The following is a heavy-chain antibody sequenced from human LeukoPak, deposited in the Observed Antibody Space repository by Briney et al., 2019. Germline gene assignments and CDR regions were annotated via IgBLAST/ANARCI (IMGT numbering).Heavy chain of an antibody. CDR2: IGADGHST. D-gene: IGHD2-8*02. Sequence: GGSLRLSCVASGFTFSTFAVYWLRQAPGKGLEWVSAIGADGHSTNYADSVRGRFTISRDNSRNTLYLQMTSLRTDDTATYFCAKSTDYWFYGMDVWGQGTTVTVSS. J-gene: IGHJ6*02. CDR1: GFTFSTFA. V-gene: IGHV3-23*01. CDR3: AKSTDYWFYGMDV.